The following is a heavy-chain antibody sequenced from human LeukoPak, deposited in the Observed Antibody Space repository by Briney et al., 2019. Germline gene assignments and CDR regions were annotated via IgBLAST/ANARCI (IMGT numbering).Heavy chain of an antibody. CDR2: IRYDGSNK. Sequence: PGGSLRLSXAASGFTFSSYGMHWVRQAPGKGLEWVAFIRYDGSNKYYADSVKGRFTISRDNSKNTLYLQVNSLRAEDTAVYYCAKDRRYDSSGKDAFDIWGQGTMVTVSS. V-gene: IGHV3-30*02. D-gene: IGHD3-22*01. J-gene: IGHJ3*02. CDR3: AKDRRYDSSGKDAFDI. CDR1: GFTFSSYG.